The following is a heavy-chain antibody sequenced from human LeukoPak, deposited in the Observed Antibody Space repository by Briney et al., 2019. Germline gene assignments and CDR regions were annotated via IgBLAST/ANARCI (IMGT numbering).Heavy chain of an antibody. CDR2: IIPIFGTA. CDR3: ARGVRYFDWLLRP. Sequence: ASVKVSCKASGGTFSSYAISWVRQAPGQGLEWMGGIIPIFGTANYAQKFRGRVTITTDEPTSTAYMELSSLRSEDTAVYYCARGVRYFDWLLRPWGQGTLVTVSS. D-gene: IGHD3-9*01. V-gene: IGHV1-69*05. J-gene: IGHJ4*02. CDR1: GGTFSSYA.